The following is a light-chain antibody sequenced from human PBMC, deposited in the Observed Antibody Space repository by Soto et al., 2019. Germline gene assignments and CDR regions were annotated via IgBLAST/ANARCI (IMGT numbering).Light chain of an antibody. CDR1: QSISIY. J-gene: IGKJ2*01. CDR3: KQSHGTVYP. Sequence: MQMTQSPSSLSSSVVDRVTITFRASQSISIYVTWYQQNPGRASKVLIDSASSLQSDVLSRINGSVSGTDFTLPISSRQSEGVCSYYLKQSHGTVYPFGLRTKVDIK. V-gene: IGKV1-39*01. CDR2: SAS.